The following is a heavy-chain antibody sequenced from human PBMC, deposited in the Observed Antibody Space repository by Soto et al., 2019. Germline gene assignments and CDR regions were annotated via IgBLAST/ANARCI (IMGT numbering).Heavy chain of an antibody. D-gene: IGHD6-13*01. V-gene: IGHV4-39*01. CDR3: ARWGITTAVPGAFDV. J-gene: IGHJ3*01. CDR1: GGSITNVDHY. CDR2: IYHTGNT. Sequence: QLQLQQSGPGLVKPSEALSLTCTVSGGSITNVDHYWGWIRQPPGKGLEWIGSIYHTGNTYNNPSLESRITISIDTSKSQFSLNLDSVTAADTALYYCARWGITTAVPGAFDVWGQGTMVTASS.